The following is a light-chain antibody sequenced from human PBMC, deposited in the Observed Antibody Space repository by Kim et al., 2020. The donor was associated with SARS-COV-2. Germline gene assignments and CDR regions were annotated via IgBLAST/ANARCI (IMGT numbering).Light chain of an antibody. CDR1: QSVSSY. V-gene: IGKV3-11*01. J-gene: IGKJ4*01. CDR2: DAS. CDR3: QQRSNWPLT. Sequence: SLAPGESATLSCRASQSVSSYLAWYQQKPGQAPRLLIYDASNRATGIPARFSGSGSGTDFTLTISSLEPEDFAVYYCQQRSNWPLTFGGGTKVEI.